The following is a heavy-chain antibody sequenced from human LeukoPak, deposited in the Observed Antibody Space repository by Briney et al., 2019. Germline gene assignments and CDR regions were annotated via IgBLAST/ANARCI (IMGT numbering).Heavy chain of an antibody. CDR2: IYYSGST. J-gene: IGHJ3*02. CDR3: ARHDASGIDAFDI. V-gene: IGHV4-39*01. D-gene: IGHD3-10*01. CDR1: GGSISSSSYY. Sequence: SETLSLTCTVSGGSISSSSYYWGWIRQPPGKGLEWIGSIYYSGSTYYNLSLKSRVTISVDTSKNQFSLKLSSVTAADTAVYYCARHDASGIDAFDIWGQGTMVTVSS.